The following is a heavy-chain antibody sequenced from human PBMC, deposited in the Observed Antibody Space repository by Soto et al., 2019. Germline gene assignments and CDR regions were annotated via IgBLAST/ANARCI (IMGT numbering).Heavy chain of an antibody. Sequence: VSCKVSGYTLTELSMHWVRQAPGKGLEWMGGFDPEDGETIYAQKFQGRVTMTEDTSTDTAYMELSSLRSEDTAVYYCAKPLDYDSSGYLAFDIWGQGTMVTVSS. CDR2: FDPEDGET. J-gene: IGHJ3*02. D-gene: IGHD3-22*01. CDR1: GYTLTELS. V-gene: IGHV1-24*01. CDR3: AKPLDYDSSGYLAFDI.